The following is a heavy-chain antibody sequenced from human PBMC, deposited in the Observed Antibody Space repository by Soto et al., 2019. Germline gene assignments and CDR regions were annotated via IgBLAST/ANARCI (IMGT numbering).Heavy chain of an antibody. D-gene: IGHD3-9*01. Sequence: SETLSLTCTVSGGSISSSSYYWSWIRQSPGKGLEWIAYIYYSGSTKYNPSLKSRVTISVDTSKNQFSLKMNSVTAADTAVYYCARYDILTGYSDRFDPWGQGILVTAPQ. J-gene: IGHJ5*02. CDR3: ARYDILTGYSDRFDP. V-gene: IGHV4-61*05. CDR1: GGSISSSSYY. CDR2: IYYSGST.